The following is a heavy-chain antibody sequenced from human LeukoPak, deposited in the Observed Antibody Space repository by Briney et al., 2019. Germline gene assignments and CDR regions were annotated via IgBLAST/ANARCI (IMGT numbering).Heavy chain of an antibody. CDR1: GYTFTGYY. Sequence: ASVKVSCKASGYTFTGYYMFWVRQAPGQGLEWMGWINPNTGATKYAQNFQGRVTLTRDTSIRTTFMELSSLRPDDTAFYYCARDERFCNGDNHYPDLGYWGQGTLVTVSS. CDR3: ARDERFCNGDNHYPDLGY. J-gene: IGHJ4*02. CDR2: INPNTGAT. D-gene: IGHD2-15*01. V-gene: IGHV1-2*02.